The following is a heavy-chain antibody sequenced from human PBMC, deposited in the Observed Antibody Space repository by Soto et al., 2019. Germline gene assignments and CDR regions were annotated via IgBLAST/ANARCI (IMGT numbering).Heavy chain of an antibody. Sequence: QVQLVECGGGVVQPGRSLRLSCAASGFTVSYFGLHWVRQAPGKGLEWVAFISSDGGKAYYADSMKGRFTISRDNSKNTLDLQMNSLKPEDTAVYYCARDWAWNYDYWGQGTLVTVSS. CDR1: GFTVSYFG. V-gene: IGHV3-30-3*01. D-gene: IGHD1-7*01. CDR2: ISSDGGKA. CDR3: ARDWAWNYDY. J-gene: IGHJ4*02.